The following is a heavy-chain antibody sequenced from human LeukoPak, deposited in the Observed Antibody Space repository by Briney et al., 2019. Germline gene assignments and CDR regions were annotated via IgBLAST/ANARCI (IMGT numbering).Heavy chain of an antibody. CDR2: SYSGGGT. Sequence: GRSLRLSCAASGFTVSSNYMSCVRQAPGKGLEWFSVSYSGGGTDYADSVKGRFTISRDNSKNTLYLQMNSLRAEDTAVYYCARAVGVTAIHNAFDIWGQGTMVTVSS. CDR3: ARAVGVTAIHNAFDI. V-gene: IGHV3-66*02. CDR1: GFTVSSNY. D-gene: IGHD2-21*02. J-gene: IGHJ3*02.